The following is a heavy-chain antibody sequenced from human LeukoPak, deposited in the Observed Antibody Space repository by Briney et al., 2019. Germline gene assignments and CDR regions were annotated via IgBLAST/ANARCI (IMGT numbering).Heavy chain of an antibody. CDR1: GYSFTSYW. CDR2: IYPGDSDT. Sequence: GESLKISCKGSGYSFTSYWIGWVRQMPGKGLEWMGIIYPGDSDTRYSPSFQGQVTISADKSISTAYLQWSSLKASDTAMYYCARPGYCSGGSCCGRRAFDIWGQGTMVTVSS. CDR3: ARPGYCSGGSCCGRRAFDI. D-gene: IGHD2-15*01. V-gene: IGHV5-51*01. J-gene: IGHJ3*02.